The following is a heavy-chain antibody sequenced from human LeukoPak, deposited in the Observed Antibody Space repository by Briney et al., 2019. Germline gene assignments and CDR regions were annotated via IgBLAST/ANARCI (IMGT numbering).Heavy chain of an antibody. J-gene: IGHJ5*02. D-gene: IGHD3-3*02. V-gene: IGHV4-4*09. CDR1: GGSISNYY. CDR2: ILSSGST. CDR3: ARRVISEFSIDKGNWLDP. Sequence: SETLSLTCTVSGGSISNYYWNWIRQSPGKGLEWIGYILSSGSTHRNPSLTSRISLSVDTSKNQFSLKLSSVTAADTAVYYCARRVISEFSIDKGNWLDPWGQGTLVTVSS.